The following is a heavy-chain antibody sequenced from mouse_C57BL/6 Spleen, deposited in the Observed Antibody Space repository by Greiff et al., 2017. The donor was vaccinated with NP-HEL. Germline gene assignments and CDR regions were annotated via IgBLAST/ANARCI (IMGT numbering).Heavy chain of an antibody. J-gene: IGHJ4*01. D-gene: IGHD2-4*01. CDR1: GYTFTSYW. CDR2: IDPSDSYT. V-gene: IGHV1-69*01. Sequence: VQLQESGAELVMPGASVKLSCKASGYTFTSYWMHWVKQRPGQGLEWIGEIDPSDSYTNYNQKFKGKSTLTVDKSSSTAYMQLSSLTSEDSAVYYCARQYYDYDVYAMDYWGQGTSVTVSS. CDR3: ARQYYDYDVYAMDY.